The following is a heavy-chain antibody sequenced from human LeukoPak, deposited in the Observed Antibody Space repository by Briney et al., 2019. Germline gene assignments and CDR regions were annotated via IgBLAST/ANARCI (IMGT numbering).Heavy chain of an antibody. CDR1: GFTFSSSW. CDR2: IKQDGSAK. V-gene: IGHV3-7*04. D-gene: IGHD2-15*01. CDR3: ARGDKWSFDY. Sequence: GGSLRLSCAASGFTFSSSWMHWVRQAPGKGLEWVANIKQDGSAKNYVDSVKGRFTISRDNAENSLYLQMNSLRAEDTAVHYCARGDKWSFDYWGQGTLVTVSS. J-gene: IGHJ4*02.